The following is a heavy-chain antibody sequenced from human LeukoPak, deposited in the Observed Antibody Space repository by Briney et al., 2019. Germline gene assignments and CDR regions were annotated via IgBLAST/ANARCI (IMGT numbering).Heavy chain of an antibody. V-gene: IGHV4-59*01. CDR2: IYYSGTT. J-gene: IGHJ4*02. D-gene: IGHD3-22*01. CDR1: GGFTSTYF. CDR3: ACLYYYDGNAYSKSKYYFDY. Sequence: SETLSLTCTVSGGFTSTYFWSWIRQPPGKGLEWIGYIYYSGTTSHNPSLKSRVTMSVDTSKSQFSLNLSSVTAADTAVYYCACLYYYDGNAYSKSKYYFDYWGQGTLVTVSS.